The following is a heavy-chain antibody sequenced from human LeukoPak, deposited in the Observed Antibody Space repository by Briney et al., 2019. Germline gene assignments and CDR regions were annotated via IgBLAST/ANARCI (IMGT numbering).Heavy chain of an antibody. CDR1: GFTFSLYA. J-gene: IGHJ4*02. Sequence: GGSLRLSCAASGFTFSLYAMSWVRQAPGKGPEWVSSISGYGDNIYYADSVRGRFTLSRDNSKSTLYLQMFSLRAEDTAVYYCVKGGQNYDFWRFDYWGQGTLVTASS. V-gene: IGHV3-23*01. CDR2: ISGYGDNI. D-gene: IGHD3-3*01. CDR3: VKGGQNYDFWRFDY.